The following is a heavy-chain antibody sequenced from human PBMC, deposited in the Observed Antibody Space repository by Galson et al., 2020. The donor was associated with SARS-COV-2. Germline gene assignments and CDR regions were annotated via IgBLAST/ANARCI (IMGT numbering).Heavy chain of an antibody. D-gene: IGHD7-27*01. CDR2: IFYSGST. Sequence: ASETLSLTCAVSGASIRSYYWSWIRQPPGKGLECIGHIFYSGSTDYNPSLKGRVTILVDTSNNQFSLKLSSVTAADTAVYYCARSNNWGSGYFDLWGRGFLATVSS. J-gene: IGHJ2*01. CDR1: GASIRSYY. CDR3: ARSNNWGSGYFDL. V-gene: IGHV4-59*08.